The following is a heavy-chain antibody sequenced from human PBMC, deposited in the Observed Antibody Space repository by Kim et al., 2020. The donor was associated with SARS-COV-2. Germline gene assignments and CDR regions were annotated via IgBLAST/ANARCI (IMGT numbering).Heavy chain of an antibody. CDR1: GFTFSDFY. J-gene: IGHJ6*02. V-gene: IGHV3-11*01. CDR3: ARDLCGSGSYYINYYGMDV. D-gene: IGHD3-10*01. Sequence: GGSLRLSCVASGFTFSDFYMSWIRQAPGKGLEWVSYISGSGSTIYYADSVKGRFTISRDNAKNSLYLQMNSLRAEDTAVYYCARDLCGSGSYYINYYGMDVWGQGTTVTVSS. CDR2: ISGSGSTI.